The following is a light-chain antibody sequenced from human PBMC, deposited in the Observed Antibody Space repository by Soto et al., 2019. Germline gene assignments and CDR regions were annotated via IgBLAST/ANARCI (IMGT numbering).Light chain of an antibody. V-gene: IGKV1-39*01. CDR3: QQSFITRT. Sequence: IPITPSPSPLSASIGDIVTLPCRASQFVGTYLNWYQQKPGKAPKILIYAASSLQSGVPSRFSGSGSGTDFTLTISSLQPEDFATYYCQQSFITRTLGQGTKVDI. CDR2: AAS. CDR1: QFVGTY. J-gene: IGKJ1*01.